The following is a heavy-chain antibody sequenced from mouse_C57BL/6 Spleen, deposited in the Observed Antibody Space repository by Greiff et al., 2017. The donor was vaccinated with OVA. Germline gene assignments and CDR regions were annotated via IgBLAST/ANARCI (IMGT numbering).Heavy chain of an antibody. CDR3: ARNLIYYDYYYAMDY. CDR1: GYTFTSYW. V-gene: IGHV1-69*02. D-gene: IGHD2-4*01. Sequence: VQLQQPGAELVKPGASVKLSCKASGYTFTSYWMHWVKQRPGQGLEWIGEIDPSDSYTNYNQKFKGKATLTVEKSSSTAYMQLSSLTSEDSAVYDFARNLIYYDYYYAMDYWGQGTSVTVSS. J-gene: IGHJ4*01. CDR2: IDPSDSYT.